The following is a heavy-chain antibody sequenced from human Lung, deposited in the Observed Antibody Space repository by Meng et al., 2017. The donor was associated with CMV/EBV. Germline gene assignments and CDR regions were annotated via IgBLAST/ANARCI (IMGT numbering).Heavy chain of an antibody. CDR3: AKALTFHYDSSGYFDS. V-gene: IGHV3-23*01. Sequence: GFTFSTYDMSWVRQAQGKGLEWVAIVSGSGGSTYYADSVKGRFTISRDNSKNTLYLQMNSLRAEDTAVFYCAKALTFHYDSSGYFDSWGQGTLVTVSS. J-gene: IGHJ4*02. CDR2: VSGSGGST. D-gene: IGHD3-22*01. CDR1: GFTFSTYD.